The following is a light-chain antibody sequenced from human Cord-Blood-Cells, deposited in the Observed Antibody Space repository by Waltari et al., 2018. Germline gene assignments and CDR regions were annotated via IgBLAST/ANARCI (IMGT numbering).Light chain of an antibody. J-gene: IGKJ2*01. V-gene: IGKV1-5*03. CDR1: QSISSW. CDR2: KAS. Sequence: DIQMTQSPSTLSASVGDRVTITCRASQSISSWLAWYQQKPGKDPKLLIYKASSLESGVPSRFSGSGSGTEFTLTISSLQPDDFATYYCQQYNSYPGTFGQGTKLEIK. CDR3: QQYNSYPGT.